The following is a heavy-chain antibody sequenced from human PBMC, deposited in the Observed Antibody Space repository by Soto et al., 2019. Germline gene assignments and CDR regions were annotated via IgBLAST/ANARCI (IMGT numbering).Heavy chain of an antibody. V-gene: IGHV4-31*03. Sequence: QVQLQESGPGLVKPSQTLSLTCTVSGGSINSFDSYWSWIRQHPVKGLEWIGYIYYSGNTYYNPSPKNRVIISLDPSKNEFSLKLDSVTVADTALYYCARSVDSAFLGNWFDPWGQGTLVTVSS. CDR3: ARSVDSAFLGNWFDP. D-gene: IGHD5-18*01. CDR2: IYYSGNT. CDR1: GGSINSFDSY. J-gene: IGHJ5*02.